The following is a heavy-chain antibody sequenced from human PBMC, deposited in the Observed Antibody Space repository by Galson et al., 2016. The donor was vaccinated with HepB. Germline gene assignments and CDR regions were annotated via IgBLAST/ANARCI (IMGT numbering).Heavy chain of an antibody. J-gene: IGHJ4*02. CDR2: INPTGGYT. CDR3: AREEYSNPLFDY. V-gene: IGHV1-46*01. D-gene: IGHD4-11*01. Sequence: SVKVSCKASGYTLTSHHMHWVRQAPGQGFEWMGIINPTGGYTSYAQKFQGRVTMTRDTSTSTVYMELSSLRSEDTAVYYCAREEYSNPLFDYWGQGTLVTVSS. CDR1: GYTLTSHH.